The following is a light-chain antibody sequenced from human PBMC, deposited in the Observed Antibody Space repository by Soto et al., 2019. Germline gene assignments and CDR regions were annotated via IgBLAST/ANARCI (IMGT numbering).Light chain of an antibody. CDR1: QTVSSTY. Sequence: ENVLTQSPGTLSLSPGERATLSCRASQTVSSTYLAWYQQKPGQAPRLLIYGASSRVTGIPDRFSGTVSGTDFTLTISRLEPEDFAVYYCQQYGSSPITFGQGTRLEIK. CDR3: QQYGSSPIT. V-gene: IGKV3-20*01. J-gene: IGKJ5*01. CDR2: GAS.